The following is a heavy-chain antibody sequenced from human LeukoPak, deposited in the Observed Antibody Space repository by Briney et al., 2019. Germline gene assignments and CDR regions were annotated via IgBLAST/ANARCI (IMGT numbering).Heavy chain of an antibody. V-gene: IGHV3-23*01. J-gene: IGHJ4*02. CDR2: ISGSGGST. Sequence: PGGSLRLSCAASGFTFSSYAMSWVRQAPGKGLEWVSAISGSGGSTYYADSVKGRFTISRDNSKNTLYLQMNSLRAEDTAVCYCAKDPIEDIAAAENWGQGTLVTVSS. CDR1: GFTFSSYA. CDR3: AKDPIEDIAAAEN. D-gene: IGHD6-13*01.